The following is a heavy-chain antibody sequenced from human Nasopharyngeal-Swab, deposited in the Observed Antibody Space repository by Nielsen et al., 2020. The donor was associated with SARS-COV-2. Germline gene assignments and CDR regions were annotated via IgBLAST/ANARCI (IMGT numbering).Heavy chain of an antibody. CDR1: GFTFSSYA. D-gene: IGHD6-19*01. V-gene: IGHV3-30*04. CDR3: AKDRRAVAGTPDY. J-gene: IGHJ4*02. Sequence: GGSLRLSCAASGFTFSSYAMHWVRQAPGKGLEWVAVISYDGSNKYYADSVKGRFTISRDNSKNTLYLQMNSLRAEDTAVYYCAKDRRAVAGTPDYWGQGTLVTVSS. CDR2: ISYDGSNK.